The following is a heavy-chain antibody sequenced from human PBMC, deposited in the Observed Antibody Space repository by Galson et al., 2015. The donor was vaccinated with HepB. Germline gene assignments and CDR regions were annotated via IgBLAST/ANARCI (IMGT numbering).Heavy chain of an antibody. V-gene: IGHV3-11*05. D-gene: IGHD2-2*01. Sequence: SLRLSCAASGFTFSGYYMSWIRQAPGKGLEWVSYISSSSSYTNYADSVKGRFTISRDNAKNSLYLQMNSLRAEDTAVYYCARAMYFEDCSSTSCYLGGYWYFDLWGRGTLVTVSS. CDR2: ISSSSSYT. CDR1: GFTFSGYY. CDR3: ARAMYFEDCSSTSCYLGGYWYFDL. J-gene: IGHJ2*01.